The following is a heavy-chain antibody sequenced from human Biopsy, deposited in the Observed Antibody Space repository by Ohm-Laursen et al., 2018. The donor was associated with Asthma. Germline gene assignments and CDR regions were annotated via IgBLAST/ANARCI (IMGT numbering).Heavy chain of an antibody. Sequence: SSVKVSCKASGDSFSIFTYSWVRQAPGQGLEWMGGLSPMIGRANYAQKFQGRVTITADESTSSAYMELSSLRSEDSAVYYCAREVSTVDYGYYYFAMDVWGQGTTVTVSS. CDR1: GDSFSIFT. CDR3: AREVSTVDYGYYYFAMDV. CDR2: LSPMIGRA. D-gene: IGHD4-17*01. V-gene: IGHV1-69*01. J-gene: IGHJ6*02.